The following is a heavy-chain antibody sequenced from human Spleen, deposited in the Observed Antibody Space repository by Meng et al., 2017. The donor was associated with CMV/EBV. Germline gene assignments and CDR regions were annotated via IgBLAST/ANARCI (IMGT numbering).Heavy chain of an antibody. CDR3: AREPARYCDSSTCPAGRYFDL. J-gene: IGHJ2*01. Sequence: SYSMNWVRQAPGQGLEWVSSISSGSSYLYYADPVRGRFTISRDNAKNSIYLQMNSLRAEDTAVYYCAREPARYCDSSTCPAGRYFDLWGRGTLVTVSS. V-gene: IGHV3-21*01. CDR2: ISSGSSYL. D-gene: IGHD2/OR15-2a*01. CDR1: SYS.